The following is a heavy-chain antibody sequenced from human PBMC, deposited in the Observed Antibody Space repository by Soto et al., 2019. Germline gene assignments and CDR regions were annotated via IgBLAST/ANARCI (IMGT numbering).Heavy chain of an antibody. D-gene: IGHD2-2*01. Sequence: PSETLSLTGAVSGGSTSSSNWWSLVRQPPGKDLEWIGYIYHSGTTYYNPSLKSRVTISVDTSKNQFSLKLTSVTAADTAVYYCARVRENQLLGWFDPWCQGTVVTVSS. CDR1: GGSTSSSNW. J-gene: IGHJ5*02. V-gene: IGHV4-4*02. CDR2: IYHSGTT. CDR3: ARVRENQLLGWFDP.